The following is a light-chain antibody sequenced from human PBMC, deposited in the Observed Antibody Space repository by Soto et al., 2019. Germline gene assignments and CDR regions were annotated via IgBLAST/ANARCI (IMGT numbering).Light chain of an antibody. V-gene: IGKV1-39*01. J-gene: IGKJ3*01. CDR2: AAS. Sequence: DIQMTQSPSSLSASVGDRVTITCRASQSISSYLNWYQQKPGKAPKLLIYAASNLQSGVPSRFSGSGSGTDFTLTIISLQPDDVATYYCQQSYSNPIFGPGSKVDIK. CDR3: QQSYSNPI. CDR1: QSISSY.